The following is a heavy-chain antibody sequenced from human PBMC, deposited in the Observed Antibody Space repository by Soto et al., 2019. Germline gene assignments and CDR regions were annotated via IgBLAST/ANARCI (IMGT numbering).Heavy chain of an antibody. Sequence: SETLCLTCAVSSGSIFSSNWWSWVRQPPGKGLEWIGETRNSGGANYNPSLKSRVTISVDKSTNQFFLNLNSVTAADTAVYYCASHLTMTGTRGFDHWGLGTLVTVSS. CDR1: SGSIFSSNW. J-gene: IGHJ4*02. V-gene: IGHV4-4*02. D-gene: IGHD3-9*01. CDR3: ASHLTMTGTRGFDH. CDR2: TRNSGGA.